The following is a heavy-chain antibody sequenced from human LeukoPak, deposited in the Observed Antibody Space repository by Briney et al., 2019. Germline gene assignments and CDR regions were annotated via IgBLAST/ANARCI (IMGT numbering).Heavy chain of an antibody. CDR2: ISGSGGST. V-gene: IGHV3-23*01. D-gene: IGHD3-22*01. CDR1: GFTFSSYA. Sequence: PGGSLRLSCAASGFTFSSYAMSWVRQAPGKGLEWVSAISGSGGSTYYADSVKGRFTISRDNSKNTLSLQINSLTADDTAVYYCVRGPRYYDDSGFHYGVFDIWGQGTVVTVSS. J-gene: IGHJ3*02. CDR3: VRGPRYYDDSGFHYGVFDI.